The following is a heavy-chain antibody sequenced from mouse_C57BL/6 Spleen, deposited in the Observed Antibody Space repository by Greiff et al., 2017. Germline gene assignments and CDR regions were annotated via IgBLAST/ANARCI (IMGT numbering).Heavy chain of an antibody. CDR2: IYPRSGNT. CDR3: ARSSITTVVATDV. CDR1: GYTFTSYG. V-gene: IGHV1-81*01. Sequence: VQLQQSGAELARPGASVKLSCKASGYTFTSYGISWVKQRTGQGLEWIGEIYPRSGNTYYNEKFKGKATLTADKSSSTAYMELRSLTSEDSAVYFCARSSITTVVATDVWGTGTTVTVSS. D-gene: IGHD1-1*01. J-gene: IGHJ1*03.